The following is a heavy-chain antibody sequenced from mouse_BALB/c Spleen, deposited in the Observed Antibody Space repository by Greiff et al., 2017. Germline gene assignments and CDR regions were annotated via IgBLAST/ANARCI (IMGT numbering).Heavy chain of an antibody. CDR2: INPSTGYT. V-gene: IGHV1-7*01. D-gene: IGHD2-4*01. J-gene: IGHJ3*01. Sequence: QVQLKESGAELAKPGASVKMSCKASGYTFTSYWMHWVKQRPGQGLEWIGYINPSTGYTEYNQKFKDKATLTADKSSSTAYMQLSSLTSEDSAVYYCASYYDYDGQAWFAYWGQGTLVTVSA. CDR1: GYTFTSYW. CDR3: ASYYDYDGQAWFAY.